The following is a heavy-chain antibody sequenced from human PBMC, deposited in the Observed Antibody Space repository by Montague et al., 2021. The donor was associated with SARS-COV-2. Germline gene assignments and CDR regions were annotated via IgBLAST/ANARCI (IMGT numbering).Heavy chain of an antibody. CDR1: GFTFSSYW. J-gene: IGHJ4*02. CDR2: VKGDGSRI. V-gene: IGHV3-74*01. Sequence: SLRLSCAASGFTFSSYWMHWVRQAPGTGLVWVSRVKGDGSRISYADSVKGRFTISRDNAKNTLYLQMNSLRVEDTAVYFCARDTRSEYFDFLTGYYKGVFFDYWGQGTLVTVSS. CDR3: ARDTRSEYFDFLTGYYKGVFFDY. D-gene: IGHD3-9*01.